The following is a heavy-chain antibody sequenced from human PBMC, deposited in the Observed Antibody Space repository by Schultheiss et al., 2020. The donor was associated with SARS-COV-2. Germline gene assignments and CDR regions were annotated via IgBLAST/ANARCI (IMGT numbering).Heavy chain of an antibody. CDR3: ARDVRTTVTGTYNWLDF. CDR1: GFTFSSYG. CDR2: IWYDGSNK. V-gene: IGHV3-33*08. D-gene: IGHD6-19*01. J-gene: IGHJ5*01. Sequence: GGSLRLSCAASGFTFSSYGMHWVRQAPGKGLEWVAVIWYDGSNKYYADSVKGRFTISRDNAKNSLYLQMNSLRAEDTALYYCARDVRTTVTGTYNWLDFWGQGILVTVSS.